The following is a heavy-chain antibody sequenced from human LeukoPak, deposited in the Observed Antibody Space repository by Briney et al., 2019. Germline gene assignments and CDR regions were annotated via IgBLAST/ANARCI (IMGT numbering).Heavy chain of an antibody. CDR2: IYHSGST. CDR1: GGSISSGGYY. Sequence: SETLSLTCTVSGGSISSGGYYWSWIRQPPGKGLEWIGYIYHSGSTYYNPSLKSRVTISVDRSKNQFSLKLSSVTAADTAVYYCARDRRLEYSSSSLFTGYAFDIWGQGTMVTVSS. D-gene: IGHD6-6*01. V-gene: IGHV4-30-2*01. CDR3: ARDRRLEYSSSSLFTGYAFDI. J-gene: IGHJ3*02.